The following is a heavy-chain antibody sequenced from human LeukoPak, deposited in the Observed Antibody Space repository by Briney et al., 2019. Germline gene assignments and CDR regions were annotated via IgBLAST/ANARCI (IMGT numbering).Heavy chain of an antibody. D-gene: IGHD4-17*01. Sequence: WASVKVSYKASGYTFTSYGISWVRQAPGQGLEWMGWISAYNGNTNYAQKLQGRVTMTTDTSTSTAYMELRSLRSDDTAVYYCARDPHDYGDHDAFDIWGQGTMVTVSS. CDR1: GYTFTSYG. J-gene: IGHJ3*02. V-gene: IGHV1-18*01. CDR3: ARDPHDYGDHDAFDI. CDR2: ISAYNGNT.